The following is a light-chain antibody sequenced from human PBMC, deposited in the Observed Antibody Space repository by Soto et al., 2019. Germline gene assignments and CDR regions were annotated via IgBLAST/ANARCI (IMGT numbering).Light chain of an antibody. J-gene: IGLJ2*01. CDR1: SSNIGSNT. V-gene: IGLV1-44*01. CDR2: SNN. CDR3: AAWDDSLNGVV. Sequence: QSALTQPPSASGTPGQRVTISCSGSSSNIGSNTVNWYQQLPGTAPKLLIYSNNQRPSGVPDRFSGSKSGTSASLAISGLQSEDEADYYCAAWDDSLNGVVFGVGTKLTVL.